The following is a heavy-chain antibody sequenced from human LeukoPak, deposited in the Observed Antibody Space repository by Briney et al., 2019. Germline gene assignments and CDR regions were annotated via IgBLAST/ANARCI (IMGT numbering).Heavy chain of an antibody. CDR1: GFTFSSYE. CDR3: AFKGSANYGAF. V-gene: IGHV3-48*03. J-gene: IGHJ4*02. Sequence: PGGSLRLSCAASGFTFSSYEMNWVRQAPGKGLEWVSHISSSGSSTIYYADSVKGRFTISRDNAKSSLFLQMDSLRVEDTAVYYCAFKGSANYGAFWGQGSLVTVSS. CDR2: ISSSGSSTI. D-gene: IGHD4/OR15-4a*01.